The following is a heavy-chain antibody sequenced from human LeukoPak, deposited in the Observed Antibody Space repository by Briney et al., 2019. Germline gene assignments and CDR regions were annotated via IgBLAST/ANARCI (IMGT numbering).Heavy chain of an antibody. D-gene: IGHD3-16*01. J-gene: IGHJ3*02. CDR3: AKGMLDLDAFDI. Sequence: PGRSLRLSCAASGFTFDDYAMHWVRQAPGKGLEWVSGISWNSGSIGYADSVKGRFTIPRDNAKNSLYLQMNSLRAEDTALYYCAKGMLDLDAFDIWGQGTMVTVSS. CDR2: ISWNSGSI. CDR1: GFTFDDYA. V-gene: IGHV3-9*01.